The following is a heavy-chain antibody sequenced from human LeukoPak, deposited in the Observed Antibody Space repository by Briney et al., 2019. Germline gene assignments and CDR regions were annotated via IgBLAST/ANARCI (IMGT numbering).Heavy chain of an antibody. J-gene: IGHJ1*01. D-gene: IGHD3-22*01. V-gene: IGHV1-46*01. Sequence: ASVKVSCKASGYTFTSYYMHWVRQAPGQGLEWMGIINPSGGSTSYAQKFQGRVTMTRDMSTSTVYMELSSLRSEDTAVYYCARIEYYDSSGYSPQRYFQHWGQGTLVTVSS. CDR1: GYTFTSYY. CDR2: INPSGGST. CDR3: ARIEYYDSSGYSPQRYFQH.